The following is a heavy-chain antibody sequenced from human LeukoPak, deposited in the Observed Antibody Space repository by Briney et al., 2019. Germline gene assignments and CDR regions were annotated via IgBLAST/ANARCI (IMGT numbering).Heavy chain of an antibody. J-gene: IGHJ3*02. V-gene: IGHV3-21*01. CDR1: GFTFTSFG. CDR2: ISSSSSYI. Sequence: PGGSLRLSCAASGFTFTSFGMHWVRQAPGKGLEWVSSISSSSSYIYYADSVKGRFTISRDNAKNSLYLQMNSLRAEDTAVYYCARTPGDAFDIWGQGTMVTVSS. D-gene: IGHD3-10*01. CDR3: ARTPGDAFDI.